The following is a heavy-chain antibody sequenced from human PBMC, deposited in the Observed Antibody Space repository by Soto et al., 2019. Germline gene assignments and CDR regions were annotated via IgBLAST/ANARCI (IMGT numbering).Heavy chain of an antibody. J-gene: IGHJ4*02. V-gene: IGHV1-2*04. D-gene: IGHD5-18*01. CDR2: INPNSGGT. Sequence: ASVKVSCKASGYTFTGYYMHWVRQAPGQGLEWMGWINPNSGGTNYAQKFQGWVTMTRDTSISTAYMELSRLRSDDTAVYYCARDRSGYSYGSFDYWGQGTLVTVSS. CDR1: GYTFTGYY. CDR3: ARDRSGYSYGSFDY.